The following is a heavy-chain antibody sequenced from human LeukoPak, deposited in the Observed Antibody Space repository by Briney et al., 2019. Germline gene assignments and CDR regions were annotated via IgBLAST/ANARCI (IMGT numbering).Heavy chain of an antibody. D-gene: IGHD4-11*01. CDR3: ARDLYRDSLPVSWFDP. J-gene: IGHJ5*02. V-gene: IGHV1-18*01. CDR1: GYTFTSYG. Sequence: ASVKVSCKASGYTFTSYGISWVRQAPGQGLEWMGWISDYNGNTKYAQKLQGRVTMTTDTSTSTAYVELRSLRSDDTAVYYCARDLYRDSLPVSWFDPWGQGTLVTVSS. CDR2: ISDYNGNT.